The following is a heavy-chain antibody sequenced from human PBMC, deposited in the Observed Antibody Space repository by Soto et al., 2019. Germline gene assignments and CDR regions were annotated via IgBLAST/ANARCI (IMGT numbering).Heavy chain of an antibody. Sequence: ASVNVSCKASGYTFTGYYMHWVRQAPGQGLELMGWINPNSGGTNYAQKFQGRVTMTRXXXXXXAXIXLXXLRSDDTAVYYCARSSQYYDFWSGYYGSNCFDY. J-gene: IGHJ4*01. V-gene: IGHV1-2*02. D-gene: IGHD3-3*01. CDR3: ARSSQYYDFWSGYYGSNCFDY. CDR2: INPNSGGT. CDR1: GYTFTGYY.